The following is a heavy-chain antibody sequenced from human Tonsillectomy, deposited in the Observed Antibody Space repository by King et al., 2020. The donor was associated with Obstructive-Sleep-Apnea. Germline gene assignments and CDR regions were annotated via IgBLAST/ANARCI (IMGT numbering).Heavy chain of an antibody. CDR1: GGSISSSSYY. CDR2: IYYSGSN. CDR3: AGESRDYYSYYGMDV. V-gene: IGHV4-39*07. J-gene: IGHJ6*02. Sequence: QLQESGPGLVKPSETLSLTCTVSGGSISSSSYYWGWIRQPPGKGLEWIGSIYYSGSNYYNPSLKSRVTISVDTSKNQFSLKLGSVTAADTAVYYCAGESRDYYSYYGMDVWGQGTTVTVSS.